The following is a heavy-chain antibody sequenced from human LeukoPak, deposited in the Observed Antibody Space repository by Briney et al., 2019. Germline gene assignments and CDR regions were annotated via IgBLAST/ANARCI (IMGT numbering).Heavy chain of an antibody. J-gene: IGHJ4*02. CDR1: GGSFSGYY. V-gene: IGHV4-34*01. D-gene: IGHD1-26*01. CDR3: ARGSWEALAPFDY. CDR2: INHSGST. Sequence: SETLSLTCAVYGGSFSGYYWSWIRQPPGKGLEWIGEINHSGSTNYNPPLKSRVTISVDTSKNQFSLKLSSVTAADTAVYYCARGSWEALAPFDYWGQGTLVTVSS.